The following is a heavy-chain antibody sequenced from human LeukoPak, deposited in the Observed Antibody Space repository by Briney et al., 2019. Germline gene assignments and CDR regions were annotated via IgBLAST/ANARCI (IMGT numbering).Heavy chain of an antibody. Sequence: GGSLRLSCAASGFTFSSYGMHWVRQAPGKGLEYVSAISTNGGSTSYANSVKGRFTISRDNSKNTLYLQMGSLRTEDMAVYYCARASGGWYGYWGQGTLVTVSS. J-gene: IGHJ4*02. CDR3: ARASGGWYGY. D-gene: IGHD6-19*01. V-gene: IGHV3-64*01. CDR1: GFTFSSYG. CDR2: ISTNGGST.